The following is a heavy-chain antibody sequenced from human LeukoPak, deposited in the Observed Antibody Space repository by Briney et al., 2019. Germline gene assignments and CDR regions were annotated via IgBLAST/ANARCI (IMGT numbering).Heavy chain of an antibody. V-gene: IGHV1-2*02. J-gene: IGHJ3*02. CDR3: ASRDFWSAYYAFDI. Sequence: ASVKVSCKASGYTFTGYYMHWVRQAPGQGLEWMGWINPNSGGTNYAQKFQGRVTMTRDTSISTAYMELSRLRSDDTAVYYCASRDFWSAYYAFDIWGQGTMVTVSS. CDR1: GYTFTGYY. CDR2: INPNSGGT. D-gene: IGHD3-3*01.